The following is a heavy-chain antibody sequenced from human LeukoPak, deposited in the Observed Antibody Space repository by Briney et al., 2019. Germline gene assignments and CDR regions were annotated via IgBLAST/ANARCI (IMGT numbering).Heavy chain of an antibody. Sequence: SETLSLTRTVSGGSISSSSYYWGWIRQPPGKGLEWIGSIYYSGSTYYNPSLKSRVTISVDTSKNQFSLKLSSVTAADTAVYYCARGDYVDPEFDYWGQGTLVTVSS. CDR2: IYYSGST. D-gene: IGHD4-17*01. V-gene: IGHV4-39*01. CDR1: GGSISSSSYY. CDR3: ARGDYVDPEFDY. J-gene: IGHJ4*02.